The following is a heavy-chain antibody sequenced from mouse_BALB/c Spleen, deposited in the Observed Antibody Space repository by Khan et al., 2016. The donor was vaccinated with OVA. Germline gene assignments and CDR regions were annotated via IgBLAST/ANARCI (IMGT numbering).Heavy chain of an antibody. CDR3: ARAKYDYEGSPYTMDY. V-gene: IGHV5-6-5*01. J-gene: IGHJ4*01. CDR2: ISSGGNT. D-gene: IGHD2-4*01. Sequence: EVKLVESGGGLVKPGGSLTLSCAASGFTFRSYAMSWVRQTPEKRLEWVASISSGGNTYYPDSVKGRFTISIDNDRNILHLHMSSLRAEDTAMYYCARAKYDYEGSPYTMDYWGQGPSVTVSS. CDR1: GFTFRSYA.